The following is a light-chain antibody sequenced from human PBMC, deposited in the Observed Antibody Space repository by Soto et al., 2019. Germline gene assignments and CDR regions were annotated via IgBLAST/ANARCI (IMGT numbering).Light chain of an antibody. Sequence: DIQMTQSPSSLSASVGDRVTITCRASQGISNYLAWYQQIPGKVPKLLISAASTLQSGVPSRFSGSGSGTDFTLTISSLQPEDVVTYYCQKYTNVPAFGGGIKVEIK. CDR3: QKYTNVPA. CDR2: AAS. V-gene: IGKV1-27*01. CDR1: QGISNY. J-gene: IGKJ4*01.